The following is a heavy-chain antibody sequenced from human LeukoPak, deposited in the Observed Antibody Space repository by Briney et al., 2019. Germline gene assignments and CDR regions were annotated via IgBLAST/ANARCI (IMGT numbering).Heavy chain of an antibody. CDR2: ISSSSSTI. Sequence: GGSLRLSCAASGFTFSSYSMNWVRQAPGKGLEWVSYISSSSSTIYYADSVKGRFTISRDNAKNSLYLQMNSLRAEDTAVYYCARNTNGVCCPIDYWGQGTLVTVSS. D-gene: IGHD2-8*01. CDR3: ARNTNGVCCPIDY. J-gene: IGHJ4*02. CDR1: GFTFSSYS. V-gene: IGHV3-48*01.